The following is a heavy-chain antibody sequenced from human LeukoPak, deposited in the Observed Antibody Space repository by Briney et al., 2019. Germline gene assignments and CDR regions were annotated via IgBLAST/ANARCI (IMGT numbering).Heavy chain of an antibody. V-gene: IGHV3-23*01. Sequence: PGGSLRLSCAASGFTFSTYAMSWVRQAPGKGLEWVSAISGSGGSTFYTDSVKGRFTISRDNSKNTLNLQMNSLRAEDTAVYYCAKGQSSTYLRALDGFDIWGEGTKVTVSS. D-gene: IGHD2-2*01. J-gene: IGHJ3*02. CDR1: GFTFSTYA. CDR3: AKGQSSTYLRALDGFDI. CDR2: ISGSGGST.